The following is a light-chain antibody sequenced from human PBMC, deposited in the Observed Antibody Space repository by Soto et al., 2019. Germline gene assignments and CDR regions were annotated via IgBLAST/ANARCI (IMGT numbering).Light chain of an antibody. J-gene: IGKJ3*01. CDR1: QSVGSF. Sequence: EIVLTQSPATLSLSPGERATLSCSASQSVGSFLAWYQQKSGQTPRLLIYDASNRVTGIPARFSGSGSGTDFTLSISSLEPEDFAGYYCQHRANWLGTFGPGTKVDMK. CDR3: QHRANWLGT. CDR2: DAS. V-gene: IGKV3-11*01.